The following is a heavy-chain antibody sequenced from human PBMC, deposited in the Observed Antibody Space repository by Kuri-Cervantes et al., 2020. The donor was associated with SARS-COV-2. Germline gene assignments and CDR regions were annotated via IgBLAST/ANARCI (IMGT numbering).Heavy chain of an antibody. CDR1: GGSISSSSYY. V-gene: IGHV4-39*01. J-gene: IGHJ3*02. D-gene: IGHD6-13*01. Sequence: SETLSLTCTVSGGSISSSSYYWGWIRQPPGKGLEWIGSISHSGSTYYNPSLKSRVTISVDRAKNQFSLKLSSVTAADTAVYYCARHGYDKRDDAFDIWGQGTMVTVSS. CDR3: ARHGYDKRDDAFDI. CDR2: ISHSGST.